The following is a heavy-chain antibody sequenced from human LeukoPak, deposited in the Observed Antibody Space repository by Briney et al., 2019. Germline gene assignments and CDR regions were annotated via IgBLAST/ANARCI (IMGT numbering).Heavy chain of an antibody. CDR2: ISWNSGSI. Sequence: TGGSLRLSCAASGFTFDDYAMHWVRQAPGKGLEWASGISWNSGSIGYADSVKGRFTISRDNAKNSLYLQMNSLRAEDTALYYCAKAKLWFGELFDYWGQGTLVTVSS. CDR3: AKAKLWFGELFDY. D-gene: IGHD3-10*01. J-gene: IGHJ4*02. V-gene: IGHV3-9*01. CDR1: GFTFDDYA.